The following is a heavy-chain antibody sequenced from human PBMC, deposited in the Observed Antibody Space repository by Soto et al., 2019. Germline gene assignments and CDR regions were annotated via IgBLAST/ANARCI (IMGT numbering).Heavy chain of an antibody. V-gene: IGHV1-69*08. J-gene: IGHJ4*02. CDR1: GGTFSSYT. Sequence: QVQLVQSGAEVKKPGSSVKVSCKASGGTFSSYTISWVRQAPGQGLEWMGRIIPILGIANYAQKFQGRVTITADKSTSTAYMELSSRRCEDTAVHYCARDRGAGVENYWGQGTRVTVSS. D-gene: IGHD3-10*01. CDR3: ARDRGAGVENY. CDR2: IIPILGIA.